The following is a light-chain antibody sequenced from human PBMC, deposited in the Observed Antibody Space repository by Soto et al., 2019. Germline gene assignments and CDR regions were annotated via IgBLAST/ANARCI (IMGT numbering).Light chain of an antibody. CDR1: QSISSW. CDR3: QQYNSFPLT. J-gene: IGKJ4*01. CDR2: KAS. Sequence: DIQMTQSPSTLSASVGDRVTITCRASQSISSWLAWYQQKPGKAPKLLIYKASSLESGVPSRFSGSGSGTEFTLTITSLQPDDFATYYCQQYNSFPLTFGGGTKVEIK. V-gene: IGKV1-5*03.